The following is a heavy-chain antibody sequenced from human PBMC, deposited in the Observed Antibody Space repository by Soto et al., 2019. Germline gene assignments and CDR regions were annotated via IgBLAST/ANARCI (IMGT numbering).Heavy chain of an antibody. D-gene: IGHD2-2*01. J-gene: IGHJ4*02. CDR3: EKLSGVVDPEAY. CDR1: GFTFSSYA. Sequence: GSLRLSCAASGFTFSSYAMSWVRQAPGKGLEWVSAISGSGGSTYYADSVKGRFTISRDNSKNTLYLQMNSLRAEDTAVYYCEKLSGVVDPEAYWGQGTLVTVSS. CDR2: ISGSGGST. V-gene: IGHV3-23*01.